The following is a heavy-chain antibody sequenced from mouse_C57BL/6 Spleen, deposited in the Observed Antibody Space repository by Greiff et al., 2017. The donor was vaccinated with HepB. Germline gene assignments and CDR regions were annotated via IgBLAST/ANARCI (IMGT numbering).Heavy chain of an antibody. D-gene: IGHD2-5*01. J-gene: IGHJ3*01. CDR2: ILPGSGST. CDR3: ARGGAYYSNDEGVWFAY. Sequence: QVQLQQSGAELMKPGASVKLSCKATGYTFTGYWIEWVKQRPGHGLEWIGEILPGSGSTNYNEKFKGKATFTADTSSNTAYMQLSSLTTEESAIYYCARGGAYYSNDEGVWFAYWGQGTLVTVSA. CDR1: GYTFTGYW. V-gene: IGHV1-9*01.